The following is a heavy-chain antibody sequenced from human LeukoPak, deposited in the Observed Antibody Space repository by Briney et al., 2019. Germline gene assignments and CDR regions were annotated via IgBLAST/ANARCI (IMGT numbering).Heavy chain of an antibody. V-gene: IGHV4-34*01. J-gene: IGHJ6*02. CDR3: ARGGPYDSSGYYYRNNYYYGMDV. CDR2: INHSGST. CDR1: GGSFSGYY. D-gene: IGHD3-22*01. Sequence: SETLSLTCAVYGGSFSGYYWSWIRQPPGKGLEWIGEINHSGSTNYNPSLKSRVTISVDTSKNQFSLKLSSVTAADTAVYYCARGGPYDSSGYYYRNNYYYGMDVWGQGTTVTVSS.